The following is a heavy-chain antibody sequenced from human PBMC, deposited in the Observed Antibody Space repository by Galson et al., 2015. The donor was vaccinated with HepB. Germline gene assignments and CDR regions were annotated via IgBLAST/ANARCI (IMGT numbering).Heavy chain of an antibody. J-gene: IGHJ1*01. V-gene: IGHV3-23*01. Sequence: SLRLSCAASGFPFTAFPMSWVRQAPGKGLEWVSTISASGETTHYADSVKGFFTISRDSSESTVRLQTNGLRAEDAAVYYCARADFSGSGKLGETAEFFRHWGQGTLVTVSS. CDR2: ISASGETT. D-gene: IGHD3-10*01. CDR1: GFPFTAFP. CDR3: ARADFSGSGKLGETAEFFRH.